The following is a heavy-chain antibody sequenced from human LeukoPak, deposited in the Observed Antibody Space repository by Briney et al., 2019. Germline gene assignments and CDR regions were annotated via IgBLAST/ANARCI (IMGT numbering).Heavy chain of an antibody. J-gene: IGHJ4*02. D-gene: IGHD6-13*01. CDR2: ISSSSSYT. CDR3: ARDIAAAGKDY. Sequence: GGSLTLSCAASGYTFSDYYMSWIRQAPGKGLEWVSYISSSSSYTNYADSVKGRFTISRDNAKNSLYLQMNSLRAEDTAVYYCARDIAAAGKDYWGQGTLVTVSS. V-gene: IGHV3-11*06. CDR1: GYTFSDYY.